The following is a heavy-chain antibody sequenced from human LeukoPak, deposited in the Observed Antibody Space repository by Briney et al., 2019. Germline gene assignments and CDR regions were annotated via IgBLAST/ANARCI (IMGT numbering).Heavy chain of an antibody. Sequence: SETLSLTCTVSGGSISSYYWSWIRQPPGKGLEWIGYIYYRGSTNCNPSLKSRVTISVDTSKNQFSLKLNSVTAADTAVYYCARGTPYGDYGPDYWGQGTLVTVSS. CDR3: ARGTPYGDYGPDY. D-gene: IGHD4-17*01. CDR1: GGSISSYY. V-gene: IGHV4-59*01. J-gene: IGHJ4*02. CDR2: IYYRGST.